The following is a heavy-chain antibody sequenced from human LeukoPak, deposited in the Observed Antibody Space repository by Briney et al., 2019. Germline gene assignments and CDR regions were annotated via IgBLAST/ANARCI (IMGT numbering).Heavy chain of an antibody. D-gene: IGHD3-10*01. J-gene: IGHJ6*02. CDR3: ARGGLLWFGELFLHGMDV. CDR2: ISAYNGNT. CDR1: GYTFTSYG. Sequence: ASVKVSCKASGYTFTSYGISWVRQAPGQGLEWMGWISAYNGNTNYAQKLQGRVTMTTDTSTSTAYMELRSLRSDDTAVYYCARGGLLWFGELFLHGMDVWGQGTTVTVSS. V-gene: IGHV1-18*01.